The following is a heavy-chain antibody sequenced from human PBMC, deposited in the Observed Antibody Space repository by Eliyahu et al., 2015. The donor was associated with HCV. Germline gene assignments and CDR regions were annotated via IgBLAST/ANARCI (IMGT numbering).Heavy chain of an antibody. Sequence: EVQLVESGGGLVQPGGSLRLSCAASGFTFSSXSMNWVRQAPGKGLEWVSYISSSSSTIYYADSVKGRFTISRDNAKNSLYLQMNSLRDEDTAVYYCARPIAVGQGNYYYGMDVWGQGTTVTVSS. V-gene: IGHV3-48*02. CDR3: ARPIAVGQGNYYYGMDV. CDR2: ISSSSSTI. J-gene: IGHJ6*02. CDR1: GFTFSSXS. D-gene: IGHD6-19*01.